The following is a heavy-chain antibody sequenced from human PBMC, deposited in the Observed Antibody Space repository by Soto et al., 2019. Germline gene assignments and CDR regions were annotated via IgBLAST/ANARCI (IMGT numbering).Heavy chain of an antibody. D-gene: IGHD2-8*02. J-gene: IGHJ1*01. Sequence: GGSLRLSCVVSGFTFSDHFMDWVRQAPGKGLEWVGRSSNRAERYTTQYAASMRGRFTISRDDSNNSLYLQVNSLKTEDTAVYDSAAGATGSAHCRHWGQGTMVTVSS. CDR1: GFTFSDHF. CDR3: AAGATGSAHCRH. V-gene: IGHV3-72*01. CDR2: SSNRAERYTT.